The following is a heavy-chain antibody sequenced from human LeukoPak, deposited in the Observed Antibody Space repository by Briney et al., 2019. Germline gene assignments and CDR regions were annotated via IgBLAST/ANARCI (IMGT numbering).Heavy chain of an antibody. D-gene: IGHD3-10*01. CDR2: IYYSGST. J-gene: IGHJ2*01. V-gene: IGHV4-59*01. CDR3: ARGPGVRGVSSQKPNRSFSL. CDR1: GGSISSYY. Sequence: SETLSLTCTVSGGSISSYYWSWIRQPPGKGLEWIGYIYYSGSTNYNPSLKSRVTISVDTSKNQFSLKLSSVTAADTAVYYCARGPGVRGVSSQKPNRSFSLWGRGTLVTVSS.